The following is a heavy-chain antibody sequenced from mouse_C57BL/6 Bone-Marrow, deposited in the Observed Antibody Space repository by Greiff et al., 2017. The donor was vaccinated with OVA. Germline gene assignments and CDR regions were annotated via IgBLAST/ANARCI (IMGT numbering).Heavy chain of an antibody. J-gene: IGHJ3*01. CDR3: ARGVITTARGFAY. CDR1: GYTFTDYY. D-gene: IGHD1-1*01. CDR2: IFPGSGST. V-gene: IGHV1-75*01. Sequence: QVQLQQSGPELVKPGASVKISCKASGYTFTDYYINWVKQRPGQGLEWIGWIFPGSGSTYYNEKFKGKATLTVDKSSSTAYMLLSSLTSEDSAVYVGARGVITTARGFAYWGQGTLVTVSA.